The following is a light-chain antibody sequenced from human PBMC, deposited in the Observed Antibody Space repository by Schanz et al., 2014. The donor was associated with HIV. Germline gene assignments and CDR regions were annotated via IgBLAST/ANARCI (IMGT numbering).Light chain of an antibody. Sequence: QSVLTQPPSVSAAPGQKVTITCSGTYSNIGNNYASWYQQFPGAAPRLLMYLNNQRPSGIPDRFSGSKSGTSATLVISDLQTGDEADYYCGTWENTLTGEIFGGGTKLTVL. CDR3: GTWENTLTGEI. V-gene: IGLV1-51*01. CDR1: YSNIGNNY. J-gene: IGLJ2*01. CDR2: LNN.